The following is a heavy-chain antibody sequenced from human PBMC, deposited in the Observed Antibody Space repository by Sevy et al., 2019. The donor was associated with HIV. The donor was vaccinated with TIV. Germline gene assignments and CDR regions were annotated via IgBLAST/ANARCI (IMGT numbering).Heavy chain of an antibody. CDR3: AKDRADWELPYDAFDI. D-gene: IGHD1-26*01. V-gene: IGHV3-23*01. Sequence: GGSLRLSCAASGFTFSSYAMSWVRQAPGKGLEWVSAISGSGGSTYYADSVKGRFTISRDNSKNTLYLQMNSLRAEDTAVYYCAKDRADWELPYDAFDIWGQGTMVTVSS. CDR2: ISGSGGST. CDR1: GFTFSSYA. J-gene: IGHJ3*02.